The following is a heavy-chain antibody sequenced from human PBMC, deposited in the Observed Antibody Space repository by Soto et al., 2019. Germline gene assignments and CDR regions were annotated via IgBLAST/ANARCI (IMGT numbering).Heavy chain of an antibody. V-gene: IGHV3-9*01. CDR2: ISWNSGNL. J-gene: IGHJ4*02. CDR1: GLTFVDYP. D-gene: IGHD4-17*01. CDR3: AKGASTTVFAFNDY. Sequence: EVQLVESGGGWVNLGGSLSLSFQASGLTFVDYPWPWVRQPPGKGLEWVSSISWNSGNLGYADSVKGRFTISRDNAKNSLYLQMNSLRGEDTALYYCAKGASTTVFAFNDYWGQGTLVTVSS.